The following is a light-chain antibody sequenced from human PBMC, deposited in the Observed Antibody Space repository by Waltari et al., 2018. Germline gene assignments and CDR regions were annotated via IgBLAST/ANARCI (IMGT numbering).Light chain of an antibody. CDR1: QSLLYSDGKTY. J-gene: IGKJ2*01. CDR3: QQYYSIPYT. Sequence: DIVMTQTPLSLSVTPGQPASISCKSSQSLLYSDGKTYLYWYLQKPGQSPQLLIYEVSSRFSGVPDRFSGSGSGTDFTLTISSLQAEDVAVYYCQQYYSIPYTFGQGTKLEI. V-gene: IGKV2-29*02. CDR2: EVS.